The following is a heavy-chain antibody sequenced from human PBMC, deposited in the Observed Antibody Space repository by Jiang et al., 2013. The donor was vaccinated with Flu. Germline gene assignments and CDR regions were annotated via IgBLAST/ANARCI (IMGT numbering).Heavy chain of an antibody. CDR3: AEGSIERNTPRFQH. J-gene: IGHJ1*01. Sequence: LLKPSETLSLTCTVSGGSISSSSYYWGWIRQPPGKGLEWIGSIYYSGSTYYNPSLKSRVTISVDTSKNQFSLKLSSVTAADTAVYYCAEGSIERNTPRFQHWGQGTLVTVSS. CDR1: GGSISSSSYY. CDR2: IYYSGST. V-gene: IGHV4-39*01. D-gene: IGHD2-15*01.